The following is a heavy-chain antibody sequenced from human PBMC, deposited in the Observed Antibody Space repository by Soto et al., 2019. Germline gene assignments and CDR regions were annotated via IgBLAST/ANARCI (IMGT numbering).Heavy chain of an antibody. V-gene: IGHV6-1*01. CDR1: GDSFSGNSAA. CDR2: RHYRSKWYN. CDR3: ARVGGRDGYYYYGIDV. D-gene: IGHD3-3*01. J-gene: IGHJ6*02. Sequence: SQTLSLTCALAGDSFSGNSAAWNWIRQPPSRGLEWLGRRHYRSKWYNYSAVSVRSRITINPDTSSKQFCLQLNSLTPEDTTVDSGARVGGRDGYYYYGIDVGPPGTAVTVSS.